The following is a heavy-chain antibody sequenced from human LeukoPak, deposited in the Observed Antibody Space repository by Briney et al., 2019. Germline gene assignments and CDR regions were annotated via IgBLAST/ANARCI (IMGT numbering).Heavy chain of an antibody. D-gene: IGHD5-18*01. Sequence: GGSLRLSCAASGFSFNYYWMHWVRQAPGKGPVWVSRINSDESVRIYADSVKGRFTISRDISKNTLYLQMNSLRAEDTALYYCAKGGPIMNTAMVGGTLTHWGQGTLVTVSS. V-gene: IGHV3-74*01. CDR1: GFSFNYYW. J-gene: IGHJ4*02. CDR3: AKGGPIMNTAMVGGTLTH. CDR2: INSDESVR.